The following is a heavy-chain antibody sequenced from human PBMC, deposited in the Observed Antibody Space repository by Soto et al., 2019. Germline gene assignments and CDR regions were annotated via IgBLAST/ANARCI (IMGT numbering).Heavy chain of an antibody. CDR3: VKEATVKAAHHFDS. CDR1: GFTFSSYS. Sequence: PGGSLRLSCAASGFTFSSYSMNWVRQAPGKGLEWVSYISSSSSTIYYADSVKGRFTISRDNAKNSLYLQMNSLRPEDTAVYYCVKEATVKAAHHFDSWGQGTLVTVSS. D-gene: IGHD4-4*01. V-gene: IGHV3-48*01. J-gene: IGHJ4*02. CDR2: ISSSSSTI.